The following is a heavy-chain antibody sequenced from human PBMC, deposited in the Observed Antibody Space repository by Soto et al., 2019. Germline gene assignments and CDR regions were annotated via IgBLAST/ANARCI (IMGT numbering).Heavy chain of an antibody. CDR3: ARGSEWGDYEEPLNWFDP. D-gene: IGHD4-17*01. Sequence: ASVKVSCKASGYTFTSYGISWVRQAPGRGLEWMGWISAYNGNTNYAQKLQGRVTMTTDTSTSTAYMELRSLRSDDTAVYYCARGSEWGDYEEPLNWFDPWGQGTLVTV. CDR2: ISAYNGNT. J-gene: IGHJ5*02. V-gene: IGHV1-18*01. CDR1: GYTFTSYG.